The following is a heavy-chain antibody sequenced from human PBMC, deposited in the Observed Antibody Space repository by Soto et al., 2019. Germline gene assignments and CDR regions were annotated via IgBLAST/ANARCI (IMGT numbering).Heavy chain of an antibody. CDR2: ISYSVGT. D-gene: IGHD5-12*01. CDR3: ARKDSGYADYMDV. Sequence: QVQLQESGPGLVKPSQTLSLTCTVSAGSISRGGYYWSWIRQHPGKGLEWIGYISYSVGTYYNPSVKSRVTIAVDTSENQFSLRLSSVTAADTAVYYCARKDSGYADYMDVWGKGTTVTVSS. V-gene: IGHV4-31*03. CDR1: AGSISRGGYY. J-gene: IGHJ6*03.